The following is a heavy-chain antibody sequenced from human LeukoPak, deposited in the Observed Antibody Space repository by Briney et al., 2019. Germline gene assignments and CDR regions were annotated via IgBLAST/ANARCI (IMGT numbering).Heavy chain of an antibody. V-gene: IGHV4-39*01. CDR3: ARQNPLSWFDP. CDR1: GGSISSSYS. Sequence: SETLSLTCTVSGGSISSSYSWGWIRQPPGKGLEWIGSLYYSGTSGSTHYSPSLKSRVTIFVDTSKNQFSLNLTSVTAADTAMYYCARQNPLSWFDPWGQGTLVTVSS. CDR2: LYYSGTSGST. J-gene: IGHJ5*02.